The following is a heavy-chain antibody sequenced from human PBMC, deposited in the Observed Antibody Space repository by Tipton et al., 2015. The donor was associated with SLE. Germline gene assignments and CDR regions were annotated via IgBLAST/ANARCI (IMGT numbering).Heavy chain of an antibody. V-gene: IGHV3-23*03. CDR3: ARGRWSGMDY. Sequence: SLRLSCAASGSTISNYAMSWVRQAPGKGLEWVSVIYSGGTTHYADSVKGRFTISRDYSKNTLYLQMDSLRTVDTAVYYCARGRWSGMDYWGQGPLVTVSS. D-gene: IGHD3-3*01. CDR1: GSTISNYA. CDR2: IYSGGTT. J-gene: IGHJ4*02.